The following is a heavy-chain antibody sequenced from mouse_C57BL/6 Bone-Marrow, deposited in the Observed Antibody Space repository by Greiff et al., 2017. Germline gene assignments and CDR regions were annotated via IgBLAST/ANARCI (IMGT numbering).Heavy chain of an antibody. CDR1: GYTFTDHT. D-gene: IGHD4-1*01. V-gene: IGHV1-78*01. Sequence: QVQLQQSDAELVKPGASVKISCKVSGYTFTDHTIHWMKQRPEQGLEWIGYIYPRDGSTKYNEKFKGQATLTSDKSSSTAYMQLNSLTSEDSAVYFCARGSGGPLYAMDYWGQGTSVTVSS. J-gene: IGHJ4*01. CDR3: ARGSGGPLYAMDY. CDR2: IYPRDGST.